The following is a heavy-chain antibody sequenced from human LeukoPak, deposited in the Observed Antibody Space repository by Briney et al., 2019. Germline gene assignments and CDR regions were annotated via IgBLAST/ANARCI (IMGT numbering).Heavy chain of an antibody. J-gene: IGHJ3*02. Sequence: PSETLSLTCAVYGGSFSGYYWSWIRQPLGKGLEWIGEINHSGSTNYNPSLKSRVTISVDTSKNQFSLKLSSVTAADTAVYYCARSAPGIDYDFWSGDDAFDIWGQGTMVTVS. CDR1: GGSFSGYY. CDR2: INHSGST. CDR3: ARSAPGIDYDFWSGDDAFDI. V-gene: IGHV4-34*01. D-gene: IGHD3-3*01.